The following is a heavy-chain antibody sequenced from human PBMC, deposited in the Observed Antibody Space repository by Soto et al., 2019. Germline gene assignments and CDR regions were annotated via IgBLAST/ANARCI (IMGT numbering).Heavy chain of an antibody. V-gene: IGHV1-2*04. CDR2: INPNSGGT. CDR3: ARWLTGEERQFDY. CDR1: GETFNGDL. Sequence: APVEVSCEASGETFNGDLIDRGRKTPGQGLEWMGWINPNSGGTNYAQKFQGWVTMTRDTSISTAYMELSRLRSDDTAVYYCARWLTGEERQFDYWGQGTLVTVSS. J-gene: IGHJ4*02. D-gene: IGHD7-27*01.